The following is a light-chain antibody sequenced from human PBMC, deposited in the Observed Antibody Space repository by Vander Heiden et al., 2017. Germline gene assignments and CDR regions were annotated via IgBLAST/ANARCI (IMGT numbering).Light chain of an antibody. CDR2: GNS. Sequence: QSVLTQPLSVSGAPGQRVTISCTGSSSNIGAGYDVHWYQQLPGTAPKLLIYGNSNRPSRVPDRFSGSKSGTSASLAITGLQAEDEADYYCQSYDSSLSGWVVFGGGTKLTVL. CDR1: SSNIGAGYD. CDR3: QSYDSSLSGWVV. J-gene: IGLJ2*01. V-gene: IGLV1-40*01.